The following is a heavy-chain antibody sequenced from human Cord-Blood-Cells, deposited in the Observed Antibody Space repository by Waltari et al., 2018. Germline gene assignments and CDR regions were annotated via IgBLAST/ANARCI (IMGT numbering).Heavy chain of an antibody. CDR3: AKSNTAMVDY. J-gene: IGHJ4*02. CDR1: GFTFSSYA. CDR2: ISGSGGST. V-gene: IGHV3-23*04. D-gene: IGHD5-18*01. Sequence: EVQLVESGGGLVQPGGSLRLSCAASGFTFSSYAMSWVRQAPGKGLEWGSAISGSGGSTYCADPVKARFTISRDNSNNTLYLQMNSLRAEDTAVYYCAKSNTAMVDYWGQGTLVTVSS.